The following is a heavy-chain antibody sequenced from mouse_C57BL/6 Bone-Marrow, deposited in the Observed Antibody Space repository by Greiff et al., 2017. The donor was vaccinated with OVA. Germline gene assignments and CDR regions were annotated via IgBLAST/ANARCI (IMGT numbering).Heavy chain of an antibody. D-gene: IGHD1-1*01. CDR2: IYPGDGDT. CDR1: GYAFSSSW. CDR3: ARWDYYGSEAWFAY. J-gene: IGHJ3*01. Sequence: VHLVESGPELVKPGASVKISCKASGYAFSSSWMNWVKQRPGKGLEWIGRIYPGDGDTNYNGKFKGKATLTADKSSSTAYMQLSSLASEDSAVYFCARWDYYGSEAWFAYWGQVTLVTVSA. V-gene: IGHV1-82*01.